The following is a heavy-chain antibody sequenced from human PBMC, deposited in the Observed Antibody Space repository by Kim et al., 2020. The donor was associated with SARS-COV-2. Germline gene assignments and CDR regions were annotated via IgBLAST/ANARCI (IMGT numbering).Heavy chain of an antibody. CDR1: GGSFSNNF. V-gene: IGHV4-34*01. Sequence: SETLSLTCAVYGGSFSNNFWSWIRQPPGKGLEWTGEINHFGRTHYNPSPKSRLTISIDTSQDQFALTLTSLTAADTAVCYCARGPRESSGIFSPRGGGGFDVWGLGTMVTVSS. CDR2: INHFGRT. J-gene: IGHJ3*01. CDR3: ARGPRESSGIFSPRGGGGFDV. D-gene: IGHD3-10*01.